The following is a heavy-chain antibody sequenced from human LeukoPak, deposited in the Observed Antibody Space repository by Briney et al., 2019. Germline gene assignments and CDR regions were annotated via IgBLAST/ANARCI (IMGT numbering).Heavy chain of an antibody. D-gene: IGHD3-16*01. V-gene: IGHV3-23*01. CDR2: ITGSGGST. J-gene: IGHJ1*01. CDR3: APDFRGEPRYFQH. Sequence: GGSLRLSWAASGFTFSSNAMSWVRQAPGKGLEWVSTITGSGGSTYNADSVKGRFTISRDNSKNTLYLQVSSLRAEDMAVYYCAPDFRGEPRYFQHWGQGTLVTVSS. CDR1: GFTFSSNA.